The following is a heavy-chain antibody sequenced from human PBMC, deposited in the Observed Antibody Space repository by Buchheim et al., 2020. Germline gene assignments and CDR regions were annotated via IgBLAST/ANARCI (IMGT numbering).Heavy chain of an antibody. Sequence: VQLVESGGGVVQPGRSLRLSCAASGFTFSSYAMSWVRQAPGKGLEWVSAISGSGGSTYYADSVKGRFTISRDNSKNTLYLQMNSLRAEDTAVYYCAKGGGDIVVVPAAIGDGTYYYYYMDVWGKGTT. J-gene: IGHJ6*03. D-gene: IGHD2-2*01. V-gene: IGHV3-23*04. CDR2: ISGSGGST. CDR1: GFTFSSYA. CDR3: AKGGGDIVVVPAAIGDGTYYYYYMDV.